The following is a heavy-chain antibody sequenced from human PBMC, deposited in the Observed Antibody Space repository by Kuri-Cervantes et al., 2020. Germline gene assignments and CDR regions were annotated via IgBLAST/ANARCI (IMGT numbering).Heavy chain of an antibody. CDR1: GFTFSSYA. Sequence: LSLTCAASGFTFSSYAMHWVRQAPGKGLEWVAVISYDGSNKYYADSVKGRFTISRDNSKNTLYLQMNSLRAEDTAVYYCARDGGGAVNPYYGMDVWGQGTRVTVSS. V-gene: IGHV3-30-3*01. CDR2: ISYDGSNK. D-gene: IGHD3-16*01. CDR3: ARDGGGAVNPYYGMDV. J-gene: IGHJ6*02.